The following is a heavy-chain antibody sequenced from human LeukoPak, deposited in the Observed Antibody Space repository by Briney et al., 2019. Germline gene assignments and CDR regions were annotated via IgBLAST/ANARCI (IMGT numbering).Heavy chain of an antibody. CDR3: ARSRERGYYYEAFDI. CDR2: IYYSGST. CDR1: GGSISSSSYY. V-gene: IGHV4-39*01. J-gene: IGHJ3*02. D-gene: IGHD3-22*01. Sequence: PSETLSLTCTVSGGSISSSSYYWGWIRQPPGKGLEWIGIIYYSGSTYYKSSLKSRLIISVDTSKNQFSLKLSSVTAADTAVCYCARSRERGYYYEAFDIWGQGTMVTVSS.